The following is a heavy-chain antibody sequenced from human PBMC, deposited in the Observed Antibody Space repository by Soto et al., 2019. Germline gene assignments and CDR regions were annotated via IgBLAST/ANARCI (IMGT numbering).Heavy chain of an antibody. V-gene: IGHV4-59*01. CDR3: ARGPSDITIFDY. J-gene: IGHJ4*02. Sequence: SETLSLTCTVSGGSISSYYWSWIRQPPGKGLEWIGYIYYSGSTNYNPSLKSRVTISVDTSKNQFSLKLSSVTAADTAVYYCARGPSDITIFDYWGQGTLVTVYS. D-gene: IGHD3-3*01. CDR1: GGSISSYY. CDR2: IYYSGST.